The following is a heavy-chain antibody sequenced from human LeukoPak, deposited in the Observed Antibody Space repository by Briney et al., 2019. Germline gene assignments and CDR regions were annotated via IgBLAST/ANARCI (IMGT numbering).Heavy chain of an antibody. CDR3: AREVGYCSGGSCYSYFDY. CDR2: IYYSGST. D-gene: IGHD2-15*01. CDR1: GGSISSYY. J-gene: IGHJ4*02. V-gene: IGHV4-59*01. Sequence: PSETLSLTCTVSGGSISSYYWSWIRQPPGKGLEWIGYIYYSGSTNYNASLTNRVTISVHTSNNQFSLKLSSVTAADTAVYYCAREVGYCSGGSCYSYFDYWGQGTLVTVSS.